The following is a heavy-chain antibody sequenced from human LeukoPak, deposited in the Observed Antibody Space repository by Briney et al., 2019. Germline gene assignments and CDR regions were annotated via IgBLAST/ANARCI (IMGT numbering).Heavy chain of an antibody. CDR3: ARDDPIVGASNDY. J-gene: IGHJ4*02. CDR2: ISSSGSTI. V-gene: IGHV3-11*04. Sequence: PGGSLRLSCAASGFTFSDYYMSWIRQAPGKGLEWVSYISSSGSTIYYADSVKGRFTISRDNAKDSLYLQMNSLRAEDTAVYYCARDDPIVGASNDYWGQGTLVTVSS. CDR1: GFTFSDYY. D-gene: IGHD1-26*01.